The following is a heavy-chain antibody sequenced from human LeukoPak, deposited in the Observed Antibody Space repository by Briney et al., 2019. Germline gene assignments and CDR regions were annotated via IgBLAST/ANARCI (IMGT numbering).Heavy chain of an antibody. V-gene: IGHV3-13*01. CDR2: IGKTGNT. CDR1: GFIFSSYD. Sequence: GGSLRLSCATSGFIFSSYDMHWVRQATGKGLEWVSGIGKTGNTHYAGSVKGRFTISRENAKNSLSLQLNSLRVGDTALYYCVRGGSPEAFDIWGQGTMVTVAP. CDR3: VRGGSPEAFDI. J-gene: IGHJ3*02. D-gene: IGHD3-16*01.